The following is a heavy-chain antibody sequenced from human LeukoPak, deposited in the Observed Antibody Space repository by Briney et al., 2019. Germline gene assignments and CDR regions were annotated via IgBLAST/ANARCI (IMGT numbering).Heavy chain of an antibody. Sequence: ASVKVSCKASGYTFTGYYMHWVRQAPGQGLEWMGWINPNSGGTNYAQKFQGWVTMTRDTSISTAYMELSRLRSDDTAVYYCARDGDCSSTSCYTFDHWGQGTLVTVSS. D-gene: IGHD2-2*02. CDR2: INPNSGGT. V-gene: IGHV1-2*04. CDR3: ARDGDCSSTSCYTFDH. CDR1: GYTFTGYY. J-gene: IGHJ4*02.